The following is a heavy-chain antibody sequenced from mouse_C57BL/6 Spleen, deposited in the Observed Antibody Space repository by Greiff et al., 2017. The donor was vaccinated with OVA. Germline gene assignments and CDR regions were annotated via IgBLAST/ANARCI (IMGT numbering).Heavy chain of an antibody. J-gene: IGHJ4*01. CDR2: ISNLAYSI. Sequence: EVKLMESGGGLVQPGGSLKLSCAASGFTFSDYGMAWVRQAPRKGPEWVAFISNLAYSIYYADTVTGRFTISRENAKNTLYLEMSSLRSEDTAMYYCARISDQYAMDYWGQGTSVTVSS. V-gene: IGHV5-15*01. CDR3: ARISDQYAMDY. CDR1: GFTFSDYG.